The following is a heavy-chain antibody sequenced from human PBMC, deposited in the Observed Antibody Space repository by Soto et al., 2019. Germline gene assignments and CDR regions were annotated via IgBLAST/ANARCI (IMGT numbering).Heavy chain of an antibody. CDR3: ARGDFCESSGGSCSLNWFDP. D-gene: IGHD2-15*01. J-gene: IGHJ5*02. CDR1: GFTFSSYS. Sequence: PGGSLRLSCAASGFTFSSYSMNWVRQAPGKGLEWVSSISSSSSYIYYADSVKGRFTISRDNAKNSLYLQMSSLRAEDTAVYYCARGDFCESSGGSCSLNWFDPWGQGTQVTVSS. V-gene: IGHV3-21*01. CDR2: ISSSSSYI.